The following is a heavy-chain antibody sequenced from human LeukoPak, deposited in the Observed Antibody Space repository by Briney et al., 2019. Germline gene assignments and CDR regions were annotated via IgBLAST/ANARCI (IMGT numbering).Heavy chain of an antibody. Sequence: GGSLRLSCAASGFTFSNAWMSWVRQAPGKGLEWVGRIKSKTDGGTTDYAAPVKGRFTISRDGSKNTLYLQMNSLKTEDTAVYYCTTAQPPSYDFWSGYSDYWGQGTLVTVSS. CDR3: TTAQPPSYDFWSGYSDY. D-gene: IGHD3-3*01. J-gene: IGHJ4*02. V-gene: IGHV3-15*01. CDR1: GFTFSNAW. CDR2: IKSKTDGGTT.